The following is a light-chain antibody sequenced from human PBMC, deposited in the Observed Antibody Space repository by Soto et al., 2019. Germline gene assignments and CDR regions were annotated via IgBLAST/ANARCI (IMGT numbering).Light chain of an antibody. V-gene: IGLV4-69*01. Sequence: QLVLTQSPSASASLGASVKLTCTLSSGHSNYAIAWHQHQSEKGPRYLMKLNSDGSHSKGDGIPDRFSGSSSGAERYLTISSLQYEDEADYYCQTWGSGIVVLGGGTKLTVL. CDR1: SGHSNYA. J-gene: IGLJ2*01. CDR3: QTWGSGIVV. CDR2: LNSDGSH.